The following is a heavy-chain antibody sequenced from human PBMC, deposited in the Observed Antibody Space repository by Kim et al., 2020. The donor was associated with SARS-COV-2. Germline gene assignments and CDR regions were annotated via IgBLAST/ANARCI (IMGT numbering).Heavy chain of an antibody. D-gene: IGHD2-21*01. CDR2: NK. Sequence: NKYTPHSVKGRFPISRDNSKTTLYLQMNSLRAEDTAVYYCAREGVVPGDYWGQGTLVTVSS. CDR3: AREGVVPGDY. V-gene: IGHV3-30*01. J-gene: IGHJ4*02.